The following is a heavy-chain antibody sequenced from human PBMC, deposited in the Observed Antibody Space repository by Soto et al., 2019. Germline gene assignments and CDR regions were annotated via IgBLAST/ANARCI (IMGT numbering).Heavy chain of an antibody. CDR3: ARPLIGNTVDL. D-gene: IGHD1-7*01. CDR1: GYTFINHF. Sequence: ASVKVSCKASGYTFINHFIHWVRQAPGQRLEWIGIVDPSRGSADYAQKFQGRVTMTTDVSTRTVFMDLSSLTSEDTAVYYCARPLIGNTVDLWGQGTTVTVSS. V-gene: IGHV1-46*01. CDR2: VDPSRGSA. J-gene: IGHJ3*01.